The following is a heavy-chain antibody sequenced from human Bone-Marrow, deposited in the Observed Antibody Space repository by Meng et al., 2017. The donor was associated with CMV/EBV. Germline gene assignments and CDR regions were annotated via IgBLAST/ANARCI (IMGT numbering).Heavy chain of an antibody. D-gene: IGHD1-26*01. CDR2: ISVGGSTI. CDR3: ARTFYVGGGAFDI. Sequence: GGSLRLSCAASGFTFSSYEMNWVRQAPGKGLEWVSYISVGGSTIYYTDSVKGRFTISRDNAKNSLYLQMNSLRAEDTAVYYCARTFYVGGGAFDIWGQGTMVTVSS. CDR1: GFTFSSYE. J-gene: IGHJ3*02. V-gene: IGHV3-48*03.